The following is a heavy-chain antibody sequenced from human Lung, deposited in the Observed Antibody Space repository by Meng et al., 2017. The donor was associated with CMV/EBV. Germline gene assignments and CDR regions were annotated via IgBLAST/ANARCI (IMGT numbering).Heavy chain of an antibody. CDR3: AKDWGGSGSYSGDY. D-gene: IGHD1-26*01. J-gene: IGHJ4*02. CDR2: ISGSGGST. CDR1: GFTFSSYA. V-gene: IGHV3-23*01. Sequence: GESXKISCAASGFTFSSYAMSWVRQAPGKGLEWVSAISGSGGSTYYADSVKGRFTISRDNSKNTLYLQMNSLRAEDTAVYYCAKDWGGSGSYSGDYWGQGXLVTVSS.